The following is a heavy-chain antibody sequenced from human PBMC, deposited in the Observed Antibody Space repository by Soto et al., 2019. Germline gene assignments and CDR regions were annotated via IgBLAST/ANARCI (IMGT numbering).Heavy chain of an antibody. CDR2: INAGNGNT. D-gene: IGHD2-2*01. V-gene: IGHV1-3*01. CDR3: ARDKRGYCSSSSCYFGWFDP. CDR1: GYTFTSYA. J-gene: IGHJ5*02. Sequence: ASVKVSCKAPGYTFTSYAMHWVRQAPGHRLEWMGWINAGNGNTKYSQKFQGRVTITRDTSASTAYMELSSLRSEDTAVYYCARDKRGYCSSSSCYFGWFDPCGQGTLVTVSS.